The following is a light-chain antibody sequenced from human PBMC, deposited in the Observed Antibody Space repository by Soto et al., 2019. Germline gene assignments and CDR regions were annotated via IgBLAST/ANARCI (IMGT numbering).Light chain of an antibody. CDR2: DVN. CDR3: CSYAGSYLWL. Sequence: QSALTQPRSVSGSPGQSVAISCTGTSNDVGNYNYVSWYHQYPDKAPKLLIYDVNKRPSGVPGRFSGSKSGDTASLTISGLQAEDEAYYYCCSYAGSYLWLFGGGTKVTVL. V-gene: IGLV2-11*01. J-gene: IGLJ3*02. CDR1: SNDVGNYNY.